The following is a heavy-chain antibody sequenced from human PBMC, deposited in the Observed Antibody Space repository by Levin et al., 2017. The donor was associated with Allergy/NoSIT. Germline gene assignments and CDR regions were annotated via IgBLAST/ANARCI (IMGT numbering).Heavy chain of an antibody. J-gene: IGHJ4*02. V-gene: IGHV3-23*01. Sequence: GGPLRLSCAASEFTSSMSWFRQAPGKGLEWISAISFSSSYIFHADSVKGRFTVSRDNSKNTLYLQMNSLRPEDTAVYYCAKGGVIQAYSFDSWGQGTLVTVSS. CDR2: ISFSSSYI. CDR3: AKGGVIQAYSFDS. D-gene: IGHD5-18*01. CDR1: EFTSS.